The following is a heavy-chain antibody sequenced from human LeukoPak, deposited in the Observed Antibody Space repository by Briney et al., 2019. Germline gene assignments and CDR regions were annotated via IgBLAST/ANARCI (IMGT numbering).Heavy chain of an antibody. Sequence: ASVKVSCKASGYTFTGYYMHWVRQAPGQGLEWMGWMSPDSGGTSYAQKFQGRVTMTRDTSISTACMELSRLTSDDTAVYYCARAHDRQWLEGHYFDYWGQGTLVTVSS. J-gene: IGHJ4*02. D-gene: IGHD6-19*01. CDR3: ARAHDRQWLEGHYFDY. V-gene: IGHV1-2*02. CDR1: GYTFTGYY. CDR2: MSPDSGGT.